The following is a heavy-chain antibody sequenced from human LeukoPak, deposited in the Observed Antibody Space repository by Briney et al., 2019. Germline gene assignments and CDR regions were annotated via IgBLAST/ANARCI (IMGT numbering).Heavy chain of an antibody. CDR3: VRDSGYSSSWYLIDDVFDI. CDR1: GGSVSGYY. V-gene: IGHV4-59*02. CDR2: IHYSGRT. Sequence: PSETLSLTCAVSGGSVSGYYWSWVRQFPGRRLEWIGYIHYSGRTNYNPSLKSRITLSLETSSNQISLELKSVTSADTALYYCVRDSGYSSSWYLIDDVFDIWGQGTMVIVSA. D-gene: IGHD6-13*01. J-gene: IGHJ3*02.